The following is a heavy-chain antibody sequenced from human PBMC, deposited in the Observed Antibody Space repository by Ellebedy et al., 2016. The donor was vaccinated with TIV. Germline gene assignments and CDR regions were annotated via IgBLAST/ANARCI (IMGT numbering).Heavy chain of an antibody. J-gene: IGHJ4*02. CDR1: VFTFSSYG. V-gene: IGHV3-33*01. D-gene: IGHD1-1*01. CDR2: IWYDGSNK. CDR3: ARDNAGTFDY. Sequence: GESLKISXAASVFTFSSYGMHWVRQAPGKGLEWVAVIWYDGSNKFYADSVKGRFTISRDSSKNTLYLQMDSLRAEDTAVYYSARDNAGTFDYWGQGTLVTVSS.